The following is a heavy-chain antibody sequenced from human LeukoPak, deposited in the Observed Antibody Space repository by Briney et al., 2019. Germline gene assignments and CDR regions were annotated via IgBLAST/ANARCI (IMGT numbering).Heavy chain of an antibody. CDR3: TTYNNGWYWELDY. D-gene: IGHD6-19*01. J-gene: IGHJ4*02. Sequence: ASVKVSCKTSGHPVTGYYIHWVRQAPGQGLEWMGWINSNSGATNYAQKFQGRLTVTRDTSVTTAYMELSRLRSDDTAMYYCTTYNNGWYWELDYWGQGTLVSVSS. CDR2: INSNSGAT. CDR1: GHPVTGYY. V-gene: IGHV1-2*02.